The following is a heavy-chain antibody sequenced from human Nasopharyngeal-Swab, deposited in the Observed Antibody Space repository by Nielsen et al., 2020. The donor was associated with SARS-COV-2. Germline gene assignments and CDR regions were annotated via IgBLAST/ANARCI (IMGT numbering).Heavy chain of an antibody. CDR2: ISWDGLTI. J-gene: IGHJ4*01. D-gene: IGHD3-3*01. V-gene: IGHV3-9*03. CDR1: GFTFDDYG. Sequence: SLKISCAASGFTFDDYGMHWVRQAPGKGLEWVSGISWDGLTIGYADSVKGRFTISRDNAKNSLYLQMNSLRVEDMAFYYCAKATNARYDFWSGSFDYWGHSTLVPVSS. CDR3: AKATNARYDFWSGSFDY.